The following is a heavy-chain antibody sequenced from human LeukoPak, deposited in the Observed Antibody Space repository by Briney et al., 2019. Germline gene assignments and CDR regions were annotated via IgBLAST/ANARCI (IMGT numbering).Heavy chain of an antibody. CDR3: ASTIDWSFDY. CDR1: GYSISSGYY. Sequence: SETLSLTCAVSGYSISSGYYWGWIRQPPGKGLEWIGSIYHSGSTHYNPSLKSRVTISVDTSKNQFSLKLSSVTAADTAVYYCASTIDWSFDYWGQGTLVTVSS. V-gene: IGHV4-38-2*01. J-gene: IGHJ4*02. D-gene: IGHD3-9*01. CDR2: IYHSGST.